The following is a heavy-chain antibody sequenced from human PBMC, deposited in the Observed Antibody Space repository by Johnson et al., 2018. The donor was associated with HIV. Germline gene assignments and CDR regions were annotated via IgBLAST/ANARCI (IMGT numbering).Heavy chain of an antibody. D-gene: IGHD6-19*01. J-gene: IGHJ3*02. CDR1: GFTVSSNY. V-gene: IGHV3-66*01. Sequence: VQLVESGGGLVQPGGSLRLSCAAFGFTVSSNYMSWVRQAPGKGLEWVSVIYSGGSTYYADSVKGRFTISRDNSKNTLYLQMNSLRAEDTAVYYCAREVRKAVAGNFDIWGQGTMVTVSS. CDR3: AREVRKAVAGNFDI. CDR2: IYSGGST.